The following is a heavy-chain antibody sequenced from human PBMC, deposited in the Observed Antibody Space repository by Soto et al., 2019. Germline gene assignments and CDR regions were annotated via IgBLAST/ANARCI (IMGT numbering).Heavy chain of an antibody. Sequence: GASVKVSCKASGYIFTGYYMHWVRQPPGQGLEWMGWINPNSGDTNYTQKFQGWVTMTRDTSISTAYMELSRLRSDDTAVYYCATSRISIAVAGETEYYFDYWGQGTPVTVSS. J-gene: IGHJ4*02. CDR3: ATSRISIAVAGETEYYFDY. CDR1: GYIFTGYY. CDR2: INPNSGDT. D-gene: IGHD6-19*01. V-gene: IGHV1-2*04.